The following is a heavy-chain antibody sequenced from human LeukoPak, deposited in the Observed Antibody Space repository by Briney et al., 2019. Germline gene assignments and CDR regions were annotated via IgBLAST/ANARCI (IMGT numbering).Heavy chain of an antibody. CDR2: ISGSGGST. CDR3: AKDRNSENFDY. J-gene: IGHJ4*02. Sequence: WVSAISGSGGSTYYADSVKGRFTISRDNSKNTLYLQMNSLRAEDTAVYYCAKDRNSENFDYWGQGTLVTVSS. D-gene: IGHD1-26*01. V-gene: IGHV3-23*01.